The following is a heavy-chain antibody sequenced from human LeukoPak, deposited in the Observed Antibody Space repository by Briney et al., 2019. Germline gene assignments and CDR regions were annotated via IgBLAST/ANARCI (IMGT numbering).Heavy chain of an antibody. Sequence: ASVKVSCKASGGTFSSYAISWVRQAPGQGLEWMGRIIPIFGTANYAQKFQGRVTITTDESTSTAYMELSSLRSEDTAVYYCARDQGGYSYGHDAFDIWGQGTMVTVSS. CDR2: IIPIFGTA. D-gene: IGHD5-18*01. V-gene: IGHV1-69*05. J-gene: IGHJ3*02. CDR3: ARDQGGYSYGHDAFDI. CDR1: GGTFSSYA.